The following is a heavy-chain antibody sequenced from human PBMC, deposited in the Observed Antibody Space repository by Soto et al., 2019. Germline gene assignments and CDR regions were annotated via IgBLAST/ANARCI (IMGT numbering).Heavy chain of an antibody. CDR1: GGPSNNYG. V-gene: IGHV1-69*13. CDR3: AKLQGSGSYYDYDY. Sequence: ASVKVSCKALGGPSNNYGDSWVRQAPGQGLEWMGGIVPVFGTANYAPKFHGRLRITADDSTRTVNMELRSLTSDDTAVYYCAKLQGSGSYYDYDYWGQGTLVTVSS. D-gene: IGHD3-10*01. J-gene: IGHJ4*02. CDR2: IVPVFGTA.